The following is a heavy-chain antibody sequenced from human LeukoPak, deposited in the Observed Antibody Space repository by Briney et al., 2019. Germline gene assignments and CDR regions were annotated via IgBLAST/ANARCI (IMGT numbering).Heavy chain of an antibody. Sequence: GGSLRLSCAVSGFTFSSYGMHWVRQAPGKGLEWVGRARNKDDSYTKEYAATVKGRFTISRDDSKNSLYLQMNSLKSEDTAVYYCARALLPAALDYWGQGILVTVSS. V-gene: IGHV3-72*01. CDR3: ARALLPAALDY. J-gene: IGHJ4*02. CDR2: ARNKDDSYTK. D-gene: IGHD2-2*01. CDR1: GFTFSSYG.